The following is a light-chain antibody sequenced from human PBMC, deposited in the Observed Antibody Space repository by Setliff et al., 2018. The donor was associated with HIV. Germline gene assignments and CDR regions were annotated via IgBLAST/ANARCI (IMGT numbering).Light chain of an antibody. V-gene: IGLV1-51*01. J-gene: IGLJ3*02. Sequence: QSVLAQPPSVSAAPVQKVALSCSGSRSNFGSNSVSWYRQVPGTGPKLLIYEDNKRPSGIPDRFSASKSGTSATLDITGLPTGDEADYFCGAWDSGMSVMVFGGGTKVTVL. CDR2: EDN. CDR1: RSNFGSNS. CDR3: GAWDSGMSVMV.